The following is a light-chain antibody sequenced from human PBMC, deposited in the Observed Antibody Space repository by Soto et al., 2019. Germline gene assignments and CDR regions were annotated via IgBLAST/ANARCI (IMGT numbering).Light chain of an antibody. Sequence: QSALTQPPSVSGAPGQRVSISCSGSSSNIGAGFDVHWYQQFPGAAPKLLIYSDVNRPSGVPYRFSASKSGTSAFLTITGLQTEDEAHYYCQSYDSGVSASVFGGGTKLTVL. J-gene: IGLJ2*01. CDR1: SSNIGAGFD. CDR2: SDV. V-gene: IGLV1-40*01. CDR3: QSYDSGVSASV.